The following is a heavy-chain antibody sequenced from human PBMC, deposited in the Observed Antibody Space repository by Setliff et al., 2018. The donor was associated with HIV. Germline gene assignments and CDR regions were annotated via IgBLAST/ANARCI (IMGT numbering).Heavy chain of an antibody. Sequence: GASVKVSCKASGYIFRNHYMHWVQQAPGKGLEWMGRVEPQHGETIFAGKFQGRVTITADTSTDTAYMELSSLRSEDTAVYFCARGTTATDYYYYMDVWGKGTSVTVSS. CDR2: VEPQHGET. V-gene: IGHV1-69-2*01. J-gene: IGHJ6*03. CDR3: ARGTTATDYYYYMDV. D-gene: IGHD4-17*01. CDR1: GYIFRNHY.